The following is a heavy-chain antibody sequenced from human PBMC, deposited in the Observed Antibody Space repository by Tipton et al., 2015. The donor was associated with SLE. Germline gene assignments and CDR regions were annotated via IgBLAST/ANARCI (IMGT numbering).Heavy chain of an antibody. J-gene: IGHJ4*02. D-gene: IGHD3-16*01. CDR1: GFTFSSYA. CDR2: ISYDGSNK. V-gene: IGHV3-30-3*01. CDR3: ARDLSEDRGKGGVFDY. Sequence: SLRLSCAASGFTFSSYAMHWVRQAPGKGLEWVAVISYDGSNKYYADSVEGRFTISRDNSKNTLYLQMNSLRAEDTAVYYCARDLSEDRGKGGVFDYWGQGTLVTVSS.